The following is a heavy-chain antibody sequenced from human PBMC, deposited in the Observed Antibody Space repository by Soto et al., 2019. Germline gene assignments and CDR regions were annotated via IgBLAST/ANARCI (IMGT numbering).Heavy chain of an antibody. V-gene: IGHV4-59*12. CDR1: GCSISSYY. J-gene: IGHJ4*02. D-gene: IGHD3-10*01. Sequence: SETLSLTCTVSGCSISSYYWSWIRQPPGKGLEWIGYIYYSGSTNYNPSLKGRFTISRDNAKNSLYLQMNSLRAEDTAVYYCARDSSGFGELKNFDYWGQGTLVTVSS. CDR2: IYYSGST. CDR3: ARDSSGFGELKNFDY.